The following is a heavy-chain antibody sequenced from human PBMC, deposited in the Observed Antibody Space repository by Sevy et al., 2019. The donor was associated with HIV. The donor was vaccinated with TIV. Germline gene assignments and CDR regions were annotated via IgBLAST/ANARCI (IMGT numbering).Heavy chain of an antibody. CDR1: GFTFSKYS. V-gene: IGHV3-23*01. J-gene: IGHJ4*02. Sequence: GESLKISCAASGFTFSKYSMSWVRQPPGKGLEWVSTLSFGCGEINYADSVKGRFTISRDNSTSSVYLQMNNLRSEDTAVYYCAREGCTKPHDYWGQGTLVTVSS. D-gene: IGHD2-8*01. CDR3: AREGCTKPHDY. CDR2: LSFGCGEI.